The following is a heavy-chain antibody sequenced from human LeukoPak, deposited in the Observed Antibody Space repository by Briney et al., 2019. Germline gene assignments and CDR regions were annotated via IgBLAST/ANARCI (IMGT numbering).Heavy chain of an antibody. Sequence: GRSLRLSCAASGFTFSSYAMHWVRKAPGKGLEWVAVISYDGSNKYYADFVKGRFTISRDNSKNTLYLQMNSLRAEDTAVYYCARVRVRDRAYFDSWGQGTLVTVSS. V-gene: IGHV3-30-3*01. D-gene: IGHD1-26*01. CDR3: ARVRVRDRAYFDS. J-gene: IGHJ4*02. CDR2: ISYDGSNK. CDR1: GFTFSSYA.